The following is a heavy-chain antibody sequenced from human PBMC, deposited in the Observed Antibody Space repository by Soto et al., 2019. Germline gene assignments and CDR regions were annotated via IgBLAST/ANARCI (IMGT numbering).Heavy chain of an antibody. CDR2: IYYSGST. J-gene: IGHJ5*01. CDR3: AKQTAINRTFYSGLGTNGFDS. D-gene: IGHD5-18*01. V-gene: IGHV4-39*01. CDR1: GDSISSSDYY. Sequence: PSETLSLTCAVSGDSISSSDYYWGWIRQPPGKGLEWIGSIYYSGSTYYTPSLQSRVAISADTSKNQFSLKLNSVTAADTAVYLCAKQTAINRTFYSGLGTNGFDSWGQGTLVTVSS.